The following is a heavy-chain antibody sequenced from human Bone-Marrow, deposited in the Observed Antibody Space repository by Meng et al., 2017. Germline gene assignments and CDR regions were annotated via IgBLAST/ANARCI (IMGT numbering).Heavy chain of an antibody. CDR2: IRSKAISYAT. J-gene: IGHJ3*02. CDR3: TRRSYGDYLDAFDI. D-gene: IGHD4-17*01. V-gene: IGHV3-73*01. Sequence: GESLKISCAASGFTFSGSAMHWVRQASGKGLGWVGRIRSKAISYATAYAASVKGRFTISRDDSKNTAYLQMNSLKTEDTAVYYCTRRSYGDYLDAFDIWGQGTMVTVSS. CDR1: GFTFSGSA.